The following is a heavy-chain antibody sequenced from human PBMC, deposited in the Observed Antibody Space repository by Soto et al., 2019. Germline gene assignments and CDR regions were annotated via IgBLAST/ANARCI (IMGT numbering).Heavy chain of an antibody. CDR1: GFTFSSYA. V-gene: IGHV3-23*01. Sequence: VGSLRLSCAASGFTFSSYAMSWVRQAPGKGLEWVSAISGSGGSTYYADSVKGRFTISRDNSKNTLYLQMNSLRAEDTAVYYCAKLCSGGSCYFDYWGQGTLVTVSS. CDR3: AKLCSGGSCYFDY. J-gene: IGHJ4*02. D-gene: IGHD2-15*01. CDR2: ISGSGGST.